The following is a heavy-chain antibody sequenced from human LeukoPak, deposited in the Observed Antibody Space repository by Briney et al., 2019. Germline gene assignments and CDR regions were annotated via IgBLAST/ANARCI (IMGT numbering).Heavy chain of an antibody. Sequence: GGSLRLSCAASGFTFSSYWMHWVRQAPGKGLVWVSRINTDGSSTSYADSVKGRFTISRDNAKNTLYLQMNSLRAEDTAVYYCARERTKNWFDPWGQGTLVTVSS. CDR1: GFTFSSYW. D-gene: IGHD2-8*01. J-gene: IGHJ5*02. CDR2: INTDGSST. CDR3: ARERTKNWFDP. V-gene: IGHV3-74*01.